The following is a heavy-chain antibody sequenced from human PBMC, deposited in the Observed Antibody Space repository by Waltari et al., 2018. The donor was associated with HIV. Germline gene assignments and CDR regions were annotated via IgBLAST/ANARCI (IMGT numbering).Heavy chain of an antibody. J-gene: IGHJ3*02. D-gene: IGHD2-2*01. CDR1: GYTFTSYW. CDR2: IYPGDSDT. CDR3: ARQDIVVVPDAFDI. Sequence: EVQLVQSGAEVKKTGASLKISCKGSGYTFTSYWIGWVRQMPGKGLEWMGIIYPGDSDTTYSPSFQGQVTISADKSISTAYLQWSSLKASDTAMYYCARQDIVVVPDAFDIWGQGTMVTVSS. V-gene: IGHV5-51*01.